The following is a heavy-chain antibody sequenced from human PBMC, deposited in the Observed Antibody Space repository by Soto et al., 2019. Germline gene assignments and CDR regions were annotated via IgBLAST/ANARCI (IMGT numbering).Heavy chain of an antibody. CDR1: GLAFVGSG. J-gene: IGHJ4*02. D-gene: IGHD4-17*01. Sequence: EVQLVESGGGLVQPGGSLKLSFAPPGLAFVGSGIHWAPQPSGKGLEWVGRIRSHPSNNATNFAASVKDRFIISRDDSTNTAYLQMNSLKTEDTAVYYCTRPDYGGNSGTGDYWGRGTLVTVSA. CDR3: TRPDYGGNSGTGDY. CDR2: IRSHPSNNAT. V-gene: IGHV3-73*02.